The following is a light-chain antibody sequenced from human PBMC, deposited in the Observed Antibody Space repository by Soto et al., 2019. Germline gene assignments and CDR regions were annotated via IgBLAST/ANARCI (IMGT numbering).Light chain of an antibody. CDR2: DVS. V-gene: IGLV2-11*01. CDR3: CSYAGSYTLG. CDR1: SSDVGGYNY. J-gene: IGLJ1*01. Sequence: QSALTQPRSVSGSPGQSVTISCTGTSSDVGGYNYVSWYQQHPGKAPKPMIYDVSKRPSGVPDRFSGSKSGNTASLTISGLQAEDEADYYCCSYAGSYTLGFGTGTKLTVL.